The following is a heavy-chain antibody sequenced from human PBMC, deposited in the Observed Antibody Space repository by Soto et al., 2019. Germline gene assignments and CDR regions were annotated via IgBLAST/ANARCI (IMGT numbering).Heavy chain of an antibody. D-gene: IGHD6-19*01. CDR1: GFTFSSYG. CDR2: ISYDGSNK. V-gene: IGHV3-30*18. Sequence: QSGGSLRLSCAASGFTFSSYGMHWVRQAPGKGLEWVAVISYDGSNKYYADSVKGRFTISRDNSKNTLYLQMNSLRAEDTAVYYCTKPAGIAVAGPDYYYYGMDVWGQGTTVTVSS. CDR3: TKPAGIAVAGPDYYYYGMDV. J-gene: IGHJ6*02.